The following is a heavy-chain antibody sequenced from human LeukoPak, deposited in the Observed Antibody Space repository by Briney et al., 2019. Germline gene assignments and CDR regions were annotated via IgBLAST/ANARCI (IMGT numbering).Heavy chain of an antibody. Sequence: APGKGSAKAPGNTFTTSLLPWGGTAPGQGFGGLGKINPRGGSTSYAQKFQGRVTMTRDTSTSTVYMELSSLRSEDTAVYYCARDGGSRYSGYLKGYFDYWGQGTLVTVSS. V-gene: IGHV1-46*01. J-gene: IGHJ4*02. CDR3: ARDGGSRYSGYLKGYFDY. CDR2: INPRGGST. CDR1: GNTFTTSL. D-gene: IGHD5-12*01.